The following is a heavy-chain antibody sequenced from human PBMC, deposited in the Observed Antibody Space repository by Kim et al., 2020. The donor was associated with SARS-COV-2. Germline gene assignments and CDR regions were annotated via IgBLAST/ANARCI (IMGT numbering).Heavy chain of an antibody. J-gene: IGHJ4*02. Sequence: DAVRGRFTISRDNSKNTLYLQMNSLRAEDTAVYYCARGRITMVRGVALDYWGQGTLVTVSS. D-gene: IGHD3-10*01. CDR3: ARGRITMVRGVALDY. V-gene: IGHV3-30*07.